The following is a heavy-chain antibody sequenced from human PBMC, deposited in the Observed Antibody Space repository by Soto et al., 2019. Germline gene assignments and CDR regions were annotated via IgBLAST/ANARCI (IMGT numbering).Heavy chain of an antibody. V-gene: IGHV3-43*01. J-gene: IGHJ4*02. CDR2: ISWDGGST. Sequence: GGSLRLSCAASGFTFDDYTCHWVRQAPGKGLEWVSLISWDGGSTYYADSVKGRFTISRDNSKNSLYLQMNSLRTEDTALYYCAKDHSSGWYAVGYWGQGTLVTVSS. D-gene: IGHD6-19*01. CDR3: AKDHSSGWYAVGY. CDR1: GFTFDDYT.